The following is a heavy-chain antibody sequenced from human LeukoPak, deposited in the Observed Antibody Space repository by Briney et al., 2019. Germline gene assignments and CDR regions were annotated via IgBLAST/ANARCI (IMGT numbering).Heavy chain of an antibody. J-gene: IGHJ6*02. CDR3: ARGEVGYCTGGTCYGYYYYGMDV. Sequence: PSETLSLTCSVSGGSIGSYYWSWILQPAGKGLEWIGRVYTRGNTDYNPSLKSRVTMSVDTSKNQFSLRLSSVTAADTAVYYCARGEVGYCTGGTCYGYYYYGMDVWGQGTTVTVSS. CDR2: VYTRGNT. CDR1: GGSIGSYY. D-gene: IGHD2-15*01. V-gene: IGHV4-4*07.